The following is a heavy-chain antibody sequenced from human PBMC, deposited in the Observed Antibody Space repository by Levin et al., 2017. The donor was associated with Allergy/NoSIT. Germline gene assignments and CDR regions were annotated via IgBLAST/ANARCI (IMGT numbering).Heavy chain of an antibody. D-gene: IGHD3-10*01. CDR1: GFAFNTYW. Sequence: SCAASGFAFNTYWMSWVRQSPGKGLEWVANIKQDGGEKYFVDSVKGRFTISRDNAKNSVFLQLNSLRAEDTAVYYCARSFGRSSFDSWGQGTLVTVSS. CDR3: ARSFGRSSFDS. CDR2: IKQDGGEK. V-gene: IGHV3-7*01. J-gene: IGHJ4*02.